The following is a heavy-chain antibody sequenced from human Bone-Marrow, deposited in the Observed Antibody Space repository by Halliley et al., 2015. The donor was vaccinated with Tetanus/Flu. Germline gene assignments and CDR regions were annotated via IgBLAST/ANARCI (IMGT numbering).Heavy chain of an antibody. J-gene: IGHJ6*02. CDR1: GFAFSDYG. CDR2: ISYDETTT. Sequence: SLRLSCAASGFAFSDYGMHWARQAPGKGLQWVSFISYDETTTYYADSVKGRFTISRDNSKNTLFLQLNSLRPEDTAVYYCAKDHVHTVWYGYYAMDVWGQGTTVTVSS. V-gene: IGHV3-30*18. D-gene: IGHD6-13*01. CDR3: AKDHVHTVWYGYYAMDV.